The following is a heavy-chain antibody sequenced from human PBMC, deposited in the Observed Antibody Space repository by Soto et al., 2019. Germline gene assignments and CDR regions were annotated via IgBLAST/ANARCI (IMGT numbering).Heavy chain of an antibody. CDR2: IYSSENT. V-gene: IGHV4-39*01. CDR1: GGSVSSNSYS. Sequence: PSATLSLTCTVFGGSVSSNSYSWGWIRQSPGKGLEWIGTIYSSENTYYNPSLVSRVTISVDTSMNEFSLRLSSVTAADTAVYYCARLNGYCVSTSSHGYYGMDVWGQG. J-gene: IGHJ6*02. CDR3: ARLNGYCVSTSSHGYYGMDV. D-gene: IGHD2-2*03.